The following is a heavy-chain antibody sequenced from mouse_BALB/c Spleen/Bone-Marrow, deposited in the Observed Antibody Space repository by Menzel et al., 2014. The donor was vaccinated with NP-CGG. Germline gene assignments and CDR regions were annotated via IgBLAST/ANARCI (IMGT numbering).Heavy chain of an antibody. D-gene: IGHD2-4*01. CDR1: GYSFTGYF. V-gene: IGHV1-20*02. Sequence: EVQLQQSGPELVKPGASVKISCKASGYSFTGYFMNWVMQSHGKSLEWIGRINPYNGDTFYNQKFKGKATLTVDKSSSTAHMELRSLASEDSAVYYRARSGDYDGFACWGQGTLVTVSA. CDR3: ARSGDYDGFAC. CDR2: INPYNGDT. J-gene: IGHJ3*01.